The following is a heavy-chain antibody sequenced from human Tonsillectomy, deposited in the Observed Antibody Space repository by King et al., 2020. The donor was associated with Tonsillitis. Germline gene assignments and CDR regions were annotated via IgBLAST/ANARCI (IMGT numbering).Heavy chain of an antibody. CDR2: ISSSSSYT. CDR3: AGAYYYDSSGYYPNAFDI. V-gene: IGHV3-11*05. J-gene: IGHJ3*02. D-gene: IGHD3-22*01. CDR1: GFTFSDYY. Sequence: HVQLVESGGGLVKPGGSLRLSCAASGFTFSDYYMSWIRQAPGKGLEWVSYISSSSSYTNYADSVKGRFTISRDNAKNSLYLQMNSLRAADTAVYYCAGAYYYDSSGYYPNAFDIWGQGTMVTVSS.